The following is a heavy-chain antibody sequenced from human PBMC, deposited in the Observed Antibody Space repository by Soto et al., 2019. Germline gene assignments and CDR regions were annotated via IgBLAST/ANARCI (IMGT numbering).Heavy chain of an antibody. CDR3: ARELGFDAVARMDV. J-gene: IGHJ6*02. CDR1: GVTFSSYS. D-gene: IGHD6-19*01. Sequence: EVQLVESGGGLVQPGGSLRLSCTASGVTFSSYSMVWVRQAPGKGLEWVSYISSSSSSIYYADSVKGRFSTSRDNAKNSTSRQMNSLRVEDTGVYYCARELGFDAVARMDVWGQGTTVTVSS. CDR2: ISSSSSSI. V-gene: IGHV3-48*01.